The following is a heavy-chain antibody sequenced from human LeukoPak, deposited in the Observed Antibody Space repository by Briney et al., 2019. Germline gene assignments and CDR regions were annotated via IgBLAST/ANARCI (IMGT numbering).Heavy chain of an antibody. Sequence: PGGSLRLSCTASGFKFDDYDMSWVRHVPGKGLEWVSGITWNGDKTGYADSVRGRFAISRDNTKKSLYLQMSSLRAEDTALYYCARDPFCSSSTGCYFEDWFGPWGPGTLVTVSS. CDR2: ITWNGDKT. D-gene: IGHD2-2*01. CDR1: GFKFDDYD. V-gene: IGHV3-20*04. J-gene: IGHJ5*02. CDR3: ARDPFCSSSTGCYFEDWFGP.